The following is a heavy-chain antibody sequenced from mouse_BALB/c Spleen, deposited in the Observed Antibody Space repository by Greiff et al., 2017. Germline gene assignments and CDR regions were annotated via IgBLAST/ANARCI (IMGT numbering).Heavy chain of an antibody. CDR3: AHYRDAMDY. V-gene: IGHV14-3*02. CDR2: IDPANGNT. J-gene: IGHJ4*01. Sequence: VQLQQSGAELVKPGASVKLSCTASGFNITDTYMHWVKQRPEQGLEWIGRIDPANGNTKYDPKFQGKATITADTSSNTAYLQLSSLTSEDTAVYYCAHYRDAMDYWGQGTSGTVSS. D-gene: IGHD2-14*01. CDR1: GFNITDTY.